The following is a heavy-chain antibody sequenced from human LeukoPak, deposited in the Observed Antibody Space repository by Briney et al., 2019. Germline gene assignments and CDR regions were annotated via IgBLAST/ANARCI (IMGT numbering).Heavy chain of an antibody. V-gene: IGHV4-59*13. Sequence: SETLSLTCTVSGGSISSYYWSWIGRPPGKDLGGIGYIYYSGSTNYNPSLKSRVTISVDTSKNQFSLKLSSVTAADTAVYYCARGLDNSSGPTWYWGQGTLVTVSS. J-gene: IGHJ4*02. D-gene: IGHD6-19*01. CDR2: IYYSGST. CDR3: ARGLDNSSGPTWY. CDR1: GGSISSYY.